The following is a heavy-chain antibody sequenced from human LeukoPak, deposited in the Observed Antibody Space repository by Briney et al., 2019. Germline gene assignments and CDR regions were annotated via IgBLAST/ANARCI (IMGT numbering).Heavy chain of an antibody. CDR3: AKEHKVYYYYMDV. Sequence: GGSLRLSCATSGSTFSDYYMSWIRQAPGKGLEWVSYISSSGSPIYYADSVKGRFTISRDNSKNTLYLQMNSLRAEDTAVYYCAKEHKVYYYYMDVWGKGTTVTVSS. V-gene: IGHV3-11*01. CDR2: ISSSGSPI. J-gene: IGHJ6*03. CDR1: GSTFSDYY.